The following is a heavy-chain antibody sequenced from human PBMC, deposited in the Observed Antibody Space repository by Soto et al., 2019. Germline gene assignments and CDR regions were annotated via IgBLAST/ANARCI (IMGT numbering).Heavy chain of an antibody. V-gene: IGHV3-23*01. CDR3: AKVPPLHYSSGWFAAFDI. Sequence: QLGGSLRLSCAASGFTFSSYAMSWVRQAPGKGLEWVSAISGSGGSTYYADSVKGRFTISRDNSKNTLYLQMNSLRAEDTAVYYCAKVPPLHYSSGWFAAFDIWGQGTMVTVSS. CDR2: ISGSGGST. D-gene: IGHD6-19*01. CDR1: GFTFSSYA. J-gene: IGHJ3*02.